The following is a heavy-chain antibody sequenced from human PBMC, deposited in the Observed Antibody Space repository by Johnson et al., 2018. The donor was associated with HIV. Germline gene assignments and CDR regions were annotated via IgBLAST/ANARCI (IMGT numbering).Heavy chain of an antibody. CDR2: IGTVGDT. D-gene: IGHD2-15*01. CDR1: GFTFSTYD. J-gene: IGHJ3*02. Sequence: VQLVESGGGLVQPGGSLRVSCAISGFTFSTYDMHWVRQATGKGLEWVSGIGTVGDTYYPGSVKGRFTISRENAKNSLYLQMNSLRAGDTAVYYCARGRDSASHAFDIWGQGTMVTVSS. CDR3: ARGRDSASHAFDI. V-gene: IGHV3-13*01.